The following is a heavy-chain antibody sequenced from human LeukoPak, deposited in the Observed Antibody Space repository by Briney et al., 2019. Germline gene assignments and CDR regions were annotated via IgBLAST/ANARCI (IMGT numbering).Heavy chain of an antibody. CDR1: GFTFSSYN. CDR2: ISSSSSYI. J-gene: IGHJ4*02. D-gene: IGHD1-26*01. V-gene: IGHV3-21*01. CDR3: ARGRGAPLDY. Sequence: ESLRLSCAASGFTFSSYNMNWVRQAPGKGLEWVSSISSSSSYIYYADSVKGRFTISRDNAKNSLYLQMNSLRAEDTAVYYCARGRGAPLDYWGQGTLVTVSS.